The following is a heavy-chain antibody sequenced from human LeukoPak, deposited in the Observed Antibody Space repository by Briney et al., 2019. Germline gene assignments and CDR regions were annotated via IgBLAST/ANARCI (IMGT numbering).Heavy chain of an antibody. V-gene: IGHV4-4*07. D-gene: IGHD3-3*01. CDR3: AGITIFGVADDAFDI. Sequence: SETLSLTCTVSGGSISSYYWSWIRQPAGKGLEWIGRIYTSGSTSYNPSLKSRVTMSVDTSKNQFSLKLSSVTAADTAVYYCAGITIFGVADDAFDIWGQGTMVTVSS. CDR2: IYTSGST. CDR1: GGSISSYY. J-gene: IGHJ3*02.